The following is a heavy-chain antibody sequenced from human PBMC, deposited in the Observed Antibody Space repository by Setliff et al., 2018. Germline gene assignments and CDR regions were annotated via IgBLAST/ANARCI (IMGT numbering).Heavy chain of an antibody. CDR3: ARDGVHTAMLIDYYYYMDV. CDR2: INPSGGGT. CDR1: GYTFIYYY. J-gene: IGHJ6*03. Sequence: ASVKVSCKASGYTFIYYYIHWVRQAPGQGLEWMGLINPSGGGTIYARKFQGRVTMARETSTSTVYMELTSLRSEDTAVYYCARDGVHTAMLIDYYYYMDVWGKGTTVTVSS. D-gene: IGHD5-18*01. V-gene: IGHV1-46*01.